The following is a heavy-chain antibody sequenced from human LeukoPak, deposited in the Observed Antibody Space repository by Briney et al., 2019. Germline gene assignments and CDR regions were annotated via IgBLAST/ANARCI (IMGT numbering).Heavy chain of an antibody. J-gene: IGHJ4*02. CDR2: ISGSXTXT. CDR1: GFTFXXXX. D-gene: IGHD3-10*01. Sequence: GGSLRLSCAASGFTFXXXXXXWVRQAPXXXXXXXSVISGSXTXTXXXXXVXXXFTISRDNSKSTLYLQMNTLIAEDTALYYCVKDTGLIRGVPDYWGQGTLVTVSS. CDR3: VKDTGLIRGVPDY. V-gene: IGHV3-23*01.